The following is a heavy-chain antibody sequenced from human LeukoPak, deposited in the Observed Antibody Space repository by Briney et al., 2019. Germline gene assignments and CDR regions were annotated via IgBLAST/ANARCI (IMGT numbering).Heavy chain of an antibody. D-gene: IGHD4-23*01. CDR3: ARPPYGGNSLGVLGDY. CDR2: ISSSSSYM. J-gene: IGHJ4*02. V-gene: IGHV3-21*01. Sequence: GGSLRLSCAASGFTFSSYSMNWVRQAPGKGLEWVSSISSSSSYMYYADSVKGRFTISRDNAKNSLYMQVNSLRAEDTAVYYCARPPYGGNSLGVLGDYWGQGTLVTVSS. CDR1: GFTFSSYS.